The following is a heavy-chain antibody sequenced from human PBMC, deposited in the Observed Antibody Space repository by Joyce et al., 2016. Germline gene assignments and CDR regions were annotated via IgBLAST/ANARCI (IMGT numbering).Heavy chain of an antibody. V-gene: IGHV3-15*01. D-gene: IGHD3-3*01. CDR3: TTDDFWSGFSAS. Sequence: VQLVESGGDLVEPGGSLRLSCAASGFSFSNAWMAWVRQAPGKGLEGVGRIKSKTDCETTDYATPVKGRFVISRDDSNDMLFLVMNSLKTEDTAVYYCTTDDFWSGFSASWGQGTLVTVSS. CDR1: GFSFSNAW. CDR2: IKSKTDCETT. J-gene: IGHJ5*02.